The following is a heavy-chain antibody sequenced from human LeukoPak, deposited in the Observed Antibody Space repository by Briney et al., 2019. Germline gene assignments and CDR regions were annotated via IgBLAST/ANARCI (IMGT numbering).Heavy chain of an antibody. Sequence: PSETLSLTCTVSGNSISSGDNYWSWIRQPAGKGLEWIGRIYTSGSTNYNPSLKSRVTISGDTSKNQFSLRLSSVNAADTDVYYCARASYSYDINGWVPFDYWGQGTLVTVSS. CDR3: ARASYSYDINGWVPFDY. D-gene: IGHD3-22*01. J-gene: IGHJ4*02. V-gene: IGHV4-61*02. CDR2: IYTSGST. CDR1: GNSISSGDNY.